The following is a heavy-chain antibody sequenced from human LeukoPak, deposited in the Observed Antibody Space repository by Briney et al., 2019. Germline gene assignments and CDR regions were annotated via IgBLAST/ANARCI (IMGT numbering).Heavy chain of an antibody. V-gene: IGHV4-34*01. CDR1: GGSFSGYY. CDR3: AGRTVTNNWFDP. Sequence: SETLSLTCAVYGGSFSGYYWSWIRQPPGKGLEWIGEINHSGSTNYNPSLKSRVTISVDTSKNQFSLKLSSVTAADTAVYYCAGRTVTNNWFDPWGQGTLVTVSS. CDR2: INHSGST. J-gene: IGHJ5*02. D-gene: IGHD4-17*01.